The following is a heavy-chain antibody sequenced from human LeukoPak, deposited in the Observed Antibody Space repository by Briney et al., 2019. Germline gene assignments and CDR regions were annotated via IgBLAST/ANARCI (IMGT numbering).Heavy chain of an antibody. V-gene: IGHV1-2*02. Sequence: ASVKVSCKASGYTFTGYYMHWVRQAPGQGLEWMGSINPNSGGTNYAQKFQGRVTMTRDTSISTAYMELSRLRSDDTAVYYCAKMSDFWSGYHDYWRQRTLVTVSS. J-gene: IGHJ4*02. CDR1: GYTFTGYY. D-gene: IGHD3-3*01. CDR3: AKMSDFWSGYHDY. CDR2: INPNSGGT.